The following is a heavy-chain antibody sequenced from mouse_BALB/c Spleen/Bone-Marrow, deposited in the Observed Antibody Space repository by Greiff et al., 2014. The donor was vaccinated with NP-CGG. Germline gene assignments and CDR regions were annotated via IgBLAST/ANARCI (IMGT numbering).Heavy chain of an antibody. V-gene: IGHV14-3*02. Sequence: VQLQQSGAELVKPGASVKLSCTASGFNIKDTYMHWVKQRPEQGLEWIGRIDPANGNTKYDPKFQGKATITADTSSNTAYLQLSSLTSEDTAAYYCASYYYGSSLFAYWGQGTLVTVSA. CDR2: IDPANGNT. D-gene: IGHD1-1*01. CDR1: GFNIKDTY. J-gene: IGHJ3*01. CDR3: ASYYYGSSLFAY.